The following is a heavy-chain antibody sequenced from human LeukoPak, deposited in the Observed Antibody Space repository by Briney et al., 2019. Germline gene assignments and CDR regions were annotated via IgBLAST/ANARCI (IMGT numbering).Heavy chain of an antibody. Sequence: PSETLSLTCAVYGGSFSGYYRSWIRQPPGKGPEWIGEINQSGSTNYNPPLKSRVTISVDTSKNQFSLKLSSVTAADTAVYYCARGGCSSTICYGAPDYWGQGTLVTVSS. CDR1: GGSFSGYY. CDR2: INQSGST. D-gene: IGHD2-2*01. CDR3: ARGGCSSTICYGAPDY. V-gene: IGHV4-34*01. J-gene: IGHJ4*02.